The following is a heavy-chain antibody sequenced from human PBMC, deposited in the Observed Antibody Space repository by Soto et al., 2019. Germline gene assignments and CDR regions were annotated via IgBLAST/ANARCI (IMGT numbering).Heavy chain of an antibody. Sequence: SVKVSCKASGGTFSSYTISWVRQAPGQGLEWMGRIIPILGIANYAQKFQGRVTITADKSTSTTYMELSSLTSDDTAVYYCAKNGQPPYYYYGMDVWGQGTTVTVSS. V-gene: IGHV1-69*02. CDR3: AKNGQPPYYYYGMDV. J-gene: IGHJ6*02. D-gene: IGHD2-8*01. CDR1: GGTFSSYT. CDR2: IIPILGIA.